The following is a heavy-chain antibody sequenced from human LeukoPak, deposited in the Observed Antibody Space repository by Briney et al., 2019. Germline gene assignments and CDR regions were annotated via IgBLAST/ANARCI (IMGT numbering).Heavy chain of an antibody. Sequence: SETLPLTCTVSGASISSSTYYWGWIRQPPGKGLEWIGSIYYTGNTYYNPSLKSRVTMSVDTSKSQFSLRLSSVTAADTALYYCARAGGISARPYNWFDPWGQGTLVTVSS. D-gene: IGHD6-6*01. CDR2: IYYTGNT. CDR1: GASISSSTYY. V-gene: IGHV4-39*01. J-gene: IGHJ5*02. CDR3: ARAGGISARPYNWFDP.